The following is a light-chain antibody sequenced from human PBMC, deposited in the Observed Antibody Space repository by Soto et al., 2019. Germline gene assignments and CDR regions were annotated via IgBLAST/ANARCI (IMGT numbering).Light chain of an antibody. Sequence: DIQMTQTPSSLSASVGDTVTITCKASLSINNYLNWYQHKPGKAPKLLIYTASTLHTGVPSSFGGSGVPSRFTGSGSGTDFTLTISSLQPEDFATYYCQQSYSTPITFGQGTRLEIK. J-gene: IGKJ5*01. CDR3: QQSYSTPIT. CDR1: LSINNY. CDR2: TAS. V-gene: IGKV1-39*01.